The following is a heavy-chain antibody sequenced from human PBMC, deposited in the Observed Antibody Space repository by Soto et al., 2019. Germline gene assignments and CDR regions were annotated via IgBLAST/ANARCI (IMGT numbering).Heavy chain of an antibody. D-gene: IGHD2-2*01. CDR2: FDPEDGET. CDR3: ATSMGYCSSTSCFVRDYYYYMDV. V-gene: IGHV1-24*01. Sequence: ASVKVSCKVSGYTLTELSMHWVRQAPGKGLEWMGGFDPEDGETIYAQKFQGRVTMTEDTSTDTAYMELSSLRSEDTAVYYCATSMGYCSSTSCFVRDYYYYMDVWGKGTTVTVSS. CDR1: GYTLTELS. J-gene: IGHJ6*03.